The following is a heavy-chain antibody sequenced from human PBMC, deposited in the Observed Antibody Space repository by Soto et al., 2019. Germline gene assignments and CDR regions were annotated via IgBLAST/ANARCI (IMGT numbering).Heavy chain of an antibody. V-gene: IGHV3-23*01. CDR2: ISGSGGGT. J-gene: IGHJ5*02. CDR3: VRDMQLWRLDA. Sequence: GGSLRLSCAASGFTFNIYAMSWVRQAPGKGLEWVSAISGSGGGTYYADSVEGRFTISRDNSNNTLYLQMSSLRAEDTAVYYCVRDMQLWRLDAWGQGTLVTVSS. CDR1: GFTFNIYA. D-gene: IGHD2-15*01.